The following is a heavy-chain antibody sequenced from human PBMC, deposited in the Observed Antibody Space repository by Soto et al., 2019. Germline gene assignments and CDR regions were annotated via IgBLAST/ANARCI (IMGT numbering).Heavy chain of an antibody. CDR3: VRARIDY. V-gene: IGHV3-7*03. CDR1: GFIFNDYW. CDR2: ISPEGSEK. J-gene: IGHJ4*02. Sequence: EVQLVESGGGLVQPGGSLRLSCAVSGFIFNDYWMTWVRQAPGKGLEWVATISPEGSEKYYADSLKGRFTVSRDNTKKALYLQMISLRAEDTALYYCVRARIDYLGRGTLISVSS.